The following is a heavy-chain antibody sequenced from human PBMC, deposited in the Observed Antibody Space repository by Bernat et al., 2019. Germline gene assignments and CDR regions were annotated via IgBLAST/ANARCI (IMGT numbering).Heavy chain of an antibody. CDR3: ARDTSEYYYYGMDV. J-gene: IGHJ6*02. CDR1: GFTFSSYG. CDR2: LWYDGSNK. Sequence: QVQLVESGGGVVQPGRSLRLSCAASGFTFSSYGMHWVRQAPGKGLEWVAVLWYDGSNKYYADSVKGRFTISRDNSKNTLYLQMNSLRAEDTAVYYCARDTSEYYYYGMDVWGQGTTVTVSS. D-gene: IGHD3-3*01. V-gene: IGHV3-33*01.